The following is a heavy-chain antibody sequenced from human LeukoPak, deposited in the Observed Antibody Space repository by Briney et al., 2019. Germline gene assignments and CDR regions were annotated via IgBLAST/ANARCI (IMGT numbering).Heavy chain of an antibody. D-gene: IGHD3-3*01. Sequence: SETLSLTCAVYGGSFSGYYWSWIRQPPGKGLVWIGEINHSGSTNYNPSLKSRVTISVDTSKNQFSLKLSSVTAADTAVYYCARAFDPGFWSGSGWYYFDYWGQGTLVTVSS. CDR1: GGSFSGYY. CDR3: ARAFDPGFWSGSGWYYFDY. CDR2: INHSGST. V-gene: IGHV4-34*01. J-gene: IGHJ4*02.